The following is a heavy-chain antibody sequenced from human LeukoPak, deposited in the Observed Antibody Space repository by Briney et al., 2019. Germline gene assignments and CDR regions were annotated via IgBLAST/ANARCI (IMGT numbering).Heavy chain of an antibody. CDR3: AKDRKVSFRERSDYMDV. D-gene: IGHD1-1*01. Sequence: PGGSLRLSCAASGFTFSSYGMHLVRQAPGKGLEWVAFIQYDGSDKFYADSVKGRFTISRDSSKNTLYLQMNSLRAEDTAVYYCAKDRKVSFRERSDYMDVWGKGTTVTVSS. J-gene: IGHJ6*03. CDR1: GFTFSSYG. CDR2: IQYDGSDK. V-gene: IGHV3-30*02.